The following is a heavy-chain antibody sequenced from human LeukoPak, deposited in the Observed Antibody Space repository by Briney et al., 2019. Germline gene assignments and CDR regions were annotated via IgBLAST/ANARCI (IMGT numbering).Heavy chain of an antibody. CDR1: GFTFSDYY. J-gene: IGHJ4*02. V-gene: IGHV3-11*04. Sequence: GGSLRLSCSASGFTFSDYYMSWIRQAPGRGLEWVSYISSSGSTIYYADSVKGRFTISRDNAKNSLYLQMNSLRAEDTAVYYCARATDIVVVPAATFFDYWGQGTLVTVSS. CDR2: ISSSGSTI. D-gene: IGHD2-2*01. CDR3: ARATDIVVVPAATFFDY.